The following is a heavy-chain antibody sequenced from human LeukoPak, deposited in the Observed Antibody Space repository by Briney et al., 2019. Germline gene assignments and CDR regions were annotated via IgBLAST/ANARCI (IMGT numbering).Heavy chain of an antibody. Sequence: GSSVKVSCKASGGTFSSYAISWVRQAPGQGLEWMGGIIPIFGTANYAQKFQGRVTITTDESTSTAYMELSSLRSEDTAVYYCARGAVRRWATGAFDIWGQGTMVTVSS. CDR1: GGTFSSYA. V-gene: IGHV1-69*05. CDR3: ARGAVRRWATGAFDI. CDR2: IIPIFGTA. D-gene: IGHD1-14*01. J-gene: IGHJ3*02.